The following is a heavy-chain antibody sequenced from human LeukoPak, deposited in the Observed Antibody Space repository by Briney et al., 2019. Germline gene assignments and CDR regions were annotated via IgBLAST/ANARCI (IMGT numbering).Heavy chain of an antibody. V-gene: IGHV3-23*01. Sequence: PSGGSLRLSCAASGFTFSSYAMSWVRQAPGKELEWVSAISGSGGSTYYADSVKGRFTISRDNSKNTLYLQMNSLRAEDTAVYYCARAKGYSGYDRTPFDYWGQGTLVTVSS. CDR1: GFTFSSYA. CDR2: ISGSGGST. D-gene: IGHD5-12*01. J-gene: IGHJ4*02. CDR3: ARAKGYSGYDRTPFDY.